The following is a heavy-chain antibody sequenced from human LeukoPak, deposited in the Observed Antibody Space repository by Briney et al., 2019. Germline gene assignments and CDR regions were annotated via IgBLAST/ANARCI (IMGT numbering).Heavy chain of an antibody. CDR1: GYTFTDYF. J-gene: IGHJ4*02. V-gene: IGHV1-2*02. CDR3: ARGGGGLAY. CDR2: IIPNSGGT. D-gene: IGHD3-16*01. Sequence: ASVKVSCKASGYTFTDYFIHWVRQAPGQGLEWMGWIIPNSGGTNFAQKFQDRVTMTRDTSISTAYMELNTLTSDDTAVYYCARGGGGLAYWGQGTLVTVSS.